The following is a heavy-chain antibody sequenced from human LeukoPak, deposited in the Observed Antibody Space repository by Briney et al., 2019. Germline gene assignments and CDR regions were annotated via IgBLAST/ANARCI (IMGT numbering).Heavy chain of an antibody. J-gene: IGHJ4*02. CDR1: GFTFSSYA. D-gene: IGHD3-16*02. CDR3: AGGQSWGSYRYAPYYFDY. Sequence: GGSLRLSCAASGFTFSSYAMHWVRQAPGKGLEYVSAISSNGGSTYYANSVKGRFTISRDNSKNTLYLQMGSLRAEDMAVYYCAGGQSWGSYRYAPYYFDYWGQGTLVTVSS. CDR2: ISSNGGST. V-gene: IGHV3-64*01.